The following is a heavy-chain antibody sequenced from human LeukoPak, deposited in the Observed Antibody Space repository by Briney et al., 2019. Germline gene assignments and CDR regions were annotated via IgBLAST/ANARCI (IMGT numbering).Heavy chain of an antibody. CDR3: AREGGPREYQLLYLTNWFDP. CDR1: GGSISSSSYY. CDR2: IYYSGST. D-gene: IGHD2-2*02. J-gene: IGHJ5*02. Sequence: PSETLSPTCTVSGGSISSSSYYWGWIRQPPGKGLEWIGSIYYSGSTYYNPSLKSRVTISVDTSKNQFSLKLSSVTAADTAVYYCAREGGPREYQLLYLTNWFDPWGQGTLVTVSS. V-gene: IGHV4-39*02.